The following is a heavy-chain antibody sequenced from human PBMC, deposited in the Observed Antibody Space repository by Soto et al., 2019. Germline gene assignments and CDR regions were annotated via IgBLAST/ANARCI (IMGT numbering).Heavy chain of an antibody. Sequence: PGESLKISCKGSGYSFTSYWISWVRQMPGKGLEWMGRIDPSDSYTNYSPSFQGHVTISADKSISTAYLQWSSLKASDTAMYYCARPFSYYGSGSYYNSYGMDVWGQGTMVTVSS. V-gene: IGHV5-10-1*01. J-gene: IGHJ6*02. D-gene: IGHD3-10*01. CDR2: IDPSDSYT. CDR1: GYSFTSYW. CDR3: ARPFSYYGSGSYYNSYGMDV.